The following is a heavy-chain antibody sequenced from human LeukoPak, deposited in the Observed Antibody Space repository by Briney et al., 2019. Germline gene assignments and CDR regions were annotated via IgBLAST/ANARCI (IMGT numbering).Heavy chain of an antibody. V-gene: IGHV1-2*06. CDR2: INPNSGGT. J-gene: IGHJ4*02. CDR3: ATGLYDSSGYYLEYYFDY. D-gene: IGHD3-22*01. Sequence: ASVKVSCKASGYTFTGYYMHWVRQAPGQGLEWMGRINPNSGGTNYAQKFQGRVTMTEDTSTDTAYMELSSLRSEDTAVYYCATGLYDSSGYYLEYYFDYWGQGTLVTVSS. CDR1: GYTFTGYY.